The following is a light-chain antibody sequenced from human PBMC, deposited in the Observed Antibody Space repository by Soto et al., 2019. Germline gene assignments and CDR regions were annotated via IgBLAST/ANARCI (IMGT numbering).Light chain of an antibody. V-gene: IGKV2-28*01. Sequence: DIVMTQSPLSLPVTPGEPASISCRSSQSLLHSNGYNYLDWYLQKPGQSPQLLIYLGSNRASGVLNRISGSGSCADYTLKISRVEDEDVGGYYCSLALQTTPYTFGQGTKLEIK. CDR3: SLALQTTPYT. CDR2: LGS. J-gene: IGKJ2*01. CDR1: QSLLHSNGYNY.